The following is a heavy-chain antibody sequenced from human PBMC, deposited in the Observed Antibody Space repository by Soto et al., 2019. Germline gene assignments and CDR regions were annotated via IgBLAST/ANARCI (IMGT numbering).Heavy chain of an antibody. CDR3: ARDLYDLRGYTFRTVDY. J-gene: IGHJ4*02. CDR2: INPSDGTT. Sequence: ASVKVSCKSSEYTFTNYYMHWVRQAPGHGLEWMGMINPSDGTTSYAQKFRARVTMTRDTSTSTVYMEVSSLRSDDTAVYYCARDLYDLRGYTFRTVDYWGQGTLVTVSS. D-gene: IGHD5-12*01. CDR1: EYTFTNYY. V-gene: IGHV1-46*01.